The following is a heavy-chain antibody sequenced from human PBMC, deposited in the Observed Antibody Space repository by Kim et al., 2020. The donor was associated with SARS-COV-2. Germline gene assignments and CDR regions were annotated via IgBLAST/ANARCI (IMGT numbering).Heavy chain of an antibody. V-gene: IGHV3-30-3*01. Sequence: GGSLRLSCAPSGFTFSCCAMHWVRQAPGKGLEWVAVISYDGSNKYYADSVKGRFTISRDNSKNTLYLQMNSLRAEDTALYYCARDPWSRPRGRTYSYYGMDVWGQGPTVTVSS. CDR2: ISYDGSNK. CDR3: ARDPWSRPRGRTYSYYGMDV. J-gene: IGHJ6*02. CDR1: GFTFSCCA. D-gene: IGHD3-10*01.